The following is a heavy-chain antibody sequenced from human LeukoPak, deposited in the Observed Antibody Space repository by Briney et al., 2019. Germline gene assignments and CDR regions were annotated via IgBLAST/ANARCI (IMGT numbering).Heavy chain of an antibody. V-gene: IGHV4-30-4*01. J-gene: IGHJ6*02. D-gene: IGHD1-26*01. CDR3: ARDYSGSCSNYYGMDV. CDR2: IYYSGST. Sequence: SQTLSLTCTVSGGSISSGDYYWSWIRQPPGKGLEWIGYIYYSGSTYYNPSLKSRVTISVDTSKNQFSLKLSSVTAADTAVYYCARDYSGSCSNYYGMDVWGQGTTVTVSS. CDR1: GGSISSGDYY.